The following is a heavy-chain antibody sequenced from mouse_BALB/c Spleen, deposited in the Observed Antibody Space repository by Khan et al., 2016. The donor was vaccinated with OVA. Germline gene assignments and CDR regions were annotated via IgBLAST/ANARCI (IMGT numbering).Heavy chain of an antibody. Sequence: QIQLVQSGPELKKPGETVKISCKASGYTFTNYGMNWVKQAPGKGLKWMGWINTYTGEPTYADDFEGRFAFSLETSASTAYLQINNLKNEDTATYFCASGGYWYFDVWSAGTTVTVSS. J-gene: IGHJ1*01. CDR1: GYTFTNYG. CDR3: ASGGYWYFDV. V-gene: IGHV9-3-1*01. CDR2: INTYTGEP. D-gene: IGHD1-1*02.